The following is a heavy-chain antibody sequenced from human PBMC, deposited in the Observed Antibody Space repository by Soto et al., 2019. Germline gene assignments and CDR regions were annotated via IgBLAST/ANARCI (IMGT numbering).Heavy chain of an antibody. CDR1: GFTFSRYE. CDR2: ISSSGSTI. J-gene: IGHJ3*02. CDR3: AREYLSKWELLLWGAFDI. V-gene: IGHV3-48*03. D-gene: IGHD1-26*01. Sequence: PGGSLRLSCAASGFTFSRYEMDCVRRAAGKGPEWVSYISSSGSTIYYADSVKGRFTISRDNAKNSLYLQMNSLRAEDTAVYYCAREYLSKWELLLWGAFDIWGQGTMITVSS.